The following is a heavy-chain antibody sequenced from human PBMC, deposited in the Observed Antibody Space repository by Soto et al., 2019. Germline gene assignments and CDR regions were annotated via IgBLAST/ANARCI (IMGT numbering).Heavy chain of an antibody. D-gene: IGHD2-15*01. Sequence: GASVKVSCKASGGTFSSYTISWVRQAPGQGLEWMGRIIPILGIANYAQKFQGRVTITADKSTSTAYMELSSLRSEDTAVYYCARDRDCSGGSCYGVWFDPWGQGTLVTVSS. CDR1: GGTFSSYT. V-gene: IGHV1-69*04. CDR2: IIPILGIA. CDR3: ARDRDCSGGSCYGVWFDP. J-gene: IGHJ5*02.